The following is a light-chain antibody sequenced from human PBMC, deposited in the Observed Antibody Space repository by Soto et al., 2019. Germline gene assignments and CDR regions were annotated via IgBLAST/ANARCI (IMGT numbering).Light chain of an antibody. CDR2: GAS. CDR3: QQYNNWPALYT. V-gene: IGKV3-15*01. Sequence: EIVMTQSPATLSVSTGERATLSCRASQSVSSNFAWYQQKPGQAPRLLIYGASTRATGIPARFSGSGSGTEFTLTISSLQSEDFAVYYCQQYNNWPALYTFGQGTKLEIK. J-gene: IGKJ2*01. CDR1: QSVSSN.